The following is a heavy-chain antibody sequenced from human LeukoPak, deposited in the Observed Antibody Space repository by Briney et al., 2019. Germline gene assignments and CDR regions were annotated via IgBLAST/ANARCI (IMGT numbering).Heavy chain of an antibody. V-gene: IGHV3-43*02. CDR2: ISGDGGST. J-gene: IGHJ4*02. CDR1: GFTFDDYA. D-gene: IGHD3-10*01. CDR3: AKDMALDGSS. Sequence: PGGSLRLSWAASGFTFDDYAMHWVRQAPGKGLEWVSLISGDGGSTYYADSVKGRFTISRDNSKTSLYLQMNSLRTEDTALYYCAKDMALDGSSWGQGTLVTVSS.